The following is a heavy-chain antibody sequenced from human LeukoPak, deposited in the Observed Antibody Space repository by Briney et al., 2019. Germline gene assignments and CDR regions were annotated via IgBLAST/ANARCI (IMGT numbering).Heavy chain of an antibody. CDR3: AIVVVPAADDAFDI. CDR2: MNPNSGNT. V-gene: IGHV1-8*01. J-gene: IGHJ3*02. CDR1: GYTFTSYD. Sequence: ASVKVSCKASGYTFTSYDINWVRQATGQGLEWMGWMNPNSGNTGYAQKFQGRVTMTRNTSISTAYMELSSLRSEDTAVYYCAIVVVPAADDAFDIWGQGTMVTVSS. D-gene: IGHD2-2*01.